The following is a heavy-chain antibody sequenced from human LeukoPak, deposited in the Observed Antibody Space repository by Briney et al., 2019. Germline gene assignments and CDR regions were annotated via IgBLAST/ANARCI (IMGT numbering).Heavy chain of an antibody. CDR1: GGSISSGGYY. CDR3: ARALHSSSWPYFDY. CDR2: IYYSGST. V-gene: IGHV4-31*03. Sequence: PSQTLSLTCTVSGGSISSGGYYWSWIRQHPGKGLEWIGYIYYSGSTYYNPSLKSRVTISVDTSKNQFSLKLSSVTAADTAVSYCARALHSSSWPYFDYWGQGTLVTVSS. J-gene: IGHJ4*02. D-gene: IGHD6-13*01.